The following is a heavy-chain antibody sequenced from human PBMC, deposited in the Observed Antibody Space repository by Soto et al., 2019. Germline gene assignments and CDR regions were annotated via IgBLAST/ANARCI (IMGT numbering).Heavy chain of an antibody. J-gene: IGHJ4*02. V-gene: IGHV4-4*02. CDR3: ARVAGAGTRVDY. CDR2: IYHSGST. Sequence: QVQLQESGPGLVKPSGTLSLTCAVSGGSIRSSYWSTWVRQPPGKGLEWIGEIYHSGSTNCNPSLKSRVTIAVDKSKNQFSLKLSSVPAADTAVYYCARVAGAGTRVDYWGQGTLVTVSS. D-gene: IGHD6-19*01. CDR1: GGSIRSSYW.